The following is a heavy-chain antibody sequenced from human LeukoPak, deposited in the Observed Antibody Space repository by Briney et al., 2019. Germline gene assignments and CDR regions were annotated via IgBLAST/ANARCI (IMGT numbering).Heavy chain of an antibody. V-gene: IGHV3-30*18. CDR2: ISYDGSNK. J-gene: IGHJ6*02. D-gene: IGHD5-18*01. CDR3: AKDWRIQLWSSYGMDV. Sequence: GGSLRLSCAASGFTFSSYGMHWVRQAPGKGLELVAVISYDGSNKYYADSVKGRFTISRDNSKNTLYLQMNSLRAEDTAVYYCAKDWRIQLWSSYGMDVWGQGTTVTVSS. CDR1: GFTFSSYG.